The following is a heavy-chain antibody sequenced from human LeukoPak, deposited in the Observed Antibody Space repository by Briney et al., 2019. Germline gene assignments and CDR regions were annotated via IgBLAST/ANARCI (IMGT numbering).Heavy chain of an antibody. Sequence: ASVKVSCKGSGYTFTVYYMHWVRQAPGQGLEWMGWINPNSGGTNYAQKFQGRVTMTRDTSISTAYMEVSRLRSDDTAVYYCARGAHYHDSSEGYDYWGQGTLVTVSS. CDR2: INPNSGGT. V-gene: IGHV1-2*02. CDR1: GYTFTVYY. J-gene: IGHJ4*02. CDR3: ARGAHYHDSSEGYDY. D-gene: IGHD3-22*01.